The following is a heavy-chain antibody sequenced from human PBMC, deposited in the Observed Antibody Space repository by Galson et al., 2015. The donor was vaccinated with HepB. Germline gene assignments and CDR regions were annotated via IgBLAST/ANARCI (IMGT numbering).Heavy chain of an antibody. CDR1: GFTFDEHT. CDR2: ISGDGGNT. CDR3: GKDHGVTAITGVDY. Sequence: SLRLSCAASGFTFDEHTMHWVRQLPGKGLEWISLISGDGGNTMYAASVKGRFTVTRDNKKNYLYLQMNSLGLEDTALYYCGKDHGVTAITGVDYWGQGTPVTVSS. J-gene: IGHJ4*02. V-gene: IGHV3-43*01. D-gene: IGHD2-21*02.